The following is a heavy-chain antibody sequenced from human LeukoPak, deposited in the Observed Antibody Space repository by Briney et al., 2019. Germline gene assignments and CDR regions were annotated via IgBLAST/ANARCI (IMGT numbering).Heavy chain of an antibody. D-gene: IGHD3-10*01. V-gene: IGHV3-23*01. J-gene: IGHJ4*02. CDR1: GFTFSSYG. Sequence: GGSLRLSCAASGFTFSSYGMHWVRQAPGKGLEWVSAISGSGGSTYYADSVKGRFTISRDNSKNTLYLQMNSLRAEDTAVYYCAKDWHYGSGSYFGVSDYWGQGTLVTVSS. CDR3: AKDWHYGSGSYFGVSDY. CDR2: ISGSGGST.